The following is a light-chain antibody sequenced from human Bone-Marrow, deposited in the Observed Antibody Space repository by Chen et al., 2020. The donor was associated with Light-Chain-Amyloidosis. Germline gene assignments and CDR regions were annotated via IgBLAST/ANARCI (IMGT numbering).Light chain of an antibody. CDR2: EDN. V-gene: IGLV2-23*01. Sequence: QSALTQPASVSGSPGQSITISCTETSSDVGRYNLVSWYQQHPDKAPKLMIYEDNIRPSGVSSRFSGSKSGNTASRTISGRQAEDQADYYCCSYGGRGSLDVVFGGGTKLTVL. J-gene: IGLJ2*01. CDR3: CSYGGRGSLDVV. CDR1: SSDVGRYNL.